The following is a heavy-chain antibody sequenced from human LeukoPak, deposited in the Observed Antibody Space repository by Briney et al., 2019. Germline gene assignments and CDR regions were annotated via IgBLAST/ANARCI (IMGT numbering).Heavy chain of an antibody. CDR1: AYTFTSYD. Sequence: ASVKVSCKASAYTFTSYDINWVRQAAGQGLEWMGWMNPNSGNTGYAQRFQGRVTMTRNTSITTAYMELSSLRSEDAAVYYCARGLRVAGYYGSGSFHYWGQGTLVTVSS. V-gene: IGHV1-8*01. J-gene: IGHJ4*02. CDR3: ARGLRVAGYYGSGSFHY. CDR2: MNPNSGNT. D-gene: IGHD3-10*01.